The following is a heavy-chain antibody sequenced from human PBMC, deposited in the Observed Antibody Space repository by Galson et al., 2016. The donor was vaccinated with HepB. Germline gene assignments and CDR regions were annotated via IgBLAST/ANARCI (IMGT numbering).Heavy chain of an antibody. Sequence: SLRLSCAASGFTFSSYSMNWVRQTPGKGLEWVSYISSSSSTLYYADSVKGRFTISRDNAKNSLYLQMNSLRDEDTAVYYCARESRAYVCGSYLPVGEGWRDFDYWGQGTLVTVSS. CDR3: ARESRAYVCGSYLPVGEGWRDFDY. V-gene: IGHV3-48*02. J-gene: IGHJ4*02. D-gene: IGHD3-16*02. CDR2: ISSSSSTL. CDR1: GFTFSSYS.